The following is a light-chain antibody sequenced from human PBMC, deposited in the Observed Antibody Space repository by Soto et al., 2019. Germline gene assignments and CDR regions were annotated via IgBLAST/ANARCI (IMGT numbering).Light chain of an antibody. CDR1: SSNIGAGYD. CDR2: GNS. V-gene: IGLV1-40*01. J-gene: IGLJ2*01. Sequence: QSALTQPPSVSGAPGQRVTISCTGSSSNIGAGYDVHWYQQLPGTAPKLLIYGNSNRPSGVPDRFSGSKSGTSASLAITGLQAEDEADYYCQSYDIRLSVGFGGGTKLTVL. CDR3: QSYDIRLSVG.